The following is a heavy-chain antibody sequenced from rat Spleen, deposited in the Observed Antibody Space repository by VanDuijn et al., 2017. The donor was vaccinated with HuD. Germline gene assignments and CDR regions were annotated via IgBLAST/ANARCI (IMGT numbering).Heavy chain of an antibody. Sequence: EVQLVESGGGLVQPGRSLKLSCVASGFRFNKYWMTWVRQAPGKGLEWVATITHDDGSTYYRDSVKGRFTISRDNAKSTLYLQMDSLRSEDTATYYCTTNYGSFDYWGQGVMVTVSS. CDR1: GFRFNKYW. D-gene: IGHD1-3*01. V-gene: IGHV5-31*01. CDR3: TTNYGSFDY. J-gene: IGHJ2*01. CDR2: ITHDDGST.